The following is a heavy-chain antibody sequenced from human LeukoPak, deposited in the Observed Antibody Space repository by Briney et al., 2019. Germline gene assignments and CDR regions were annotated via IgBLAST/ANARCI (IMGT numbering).Heavy chain of an antibody. CDR3: ARDKTGGLYATFDY. CDR2: ISNVGSTK. Sequence: GGSLRLSCAASGFTFSREAMHWVRQDSDKGLEWLAVISNVGSTKYYADSAKGRFTISRDNSRNTLYLQMNSLRPEDTAMYYCARDKTGGLYATFDYWGQGTLVTVSS. CDR1: GFTFSREA. D-gene: IGHD6-19*01. J-gene: IGHJ4*02. V-gene: IGHV3-30-3*01.